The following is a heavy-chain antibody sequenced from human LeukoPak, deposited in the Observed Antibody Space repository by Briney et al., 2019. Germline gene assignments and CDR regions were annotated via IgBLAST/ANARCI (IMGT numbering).Heavy chain of an antibody. CDR1: GGTFSSYA. CDR3: ARDRVGYSYGQADY. Sequence: GASVKVSCKASGGTFSSYAISWVRQAPGQGLEWMGRIIPIPGIANYAQKFQGRVTITADKSTSTAYMELSSLRSEDTAVYYCARDRVGYSYGQADYWGQGTLVTVSS. CDR2: IIPIPGIA. J-gene: IGHJ4*02. V-gene: IGHV1-69*04. D-gene: IGHD5-18*01.